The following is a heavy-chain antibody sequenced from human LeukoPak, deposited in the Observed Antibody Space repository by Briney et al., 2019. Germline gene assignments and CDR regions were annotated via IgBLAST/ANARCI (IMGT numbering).Heavy chain of an antibody. Sequence: GGSLRLSCTVSGFTVSTNSMSWVRQAPGKGLEWVSFIYSDNTHYSDSVKGRFTISRDNSKNTLYLQMNSLRAEDTAVYYCARGAWRWEMATTQFDYWGQGTLVTVSS. CDR1: GFTVSTNS. D-gene: IGHD5-24*01. CDR2: IYSDNT. V-gene: IGHV3-66*02. CDR3: ARGAWRWEMATTQFDY. J-gene: IGHJ4*02.